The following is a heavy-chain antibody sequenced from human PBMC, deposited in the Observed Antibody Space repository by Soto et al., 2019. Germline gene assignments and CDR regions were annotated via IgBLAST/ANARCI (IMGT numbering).Heavy chain of an antibody. D-gene: IGHD3-3*01. J-gene: IGHJ6*02. V-gene: IGHV3-33*01. CDR2: IWYDGSNK. CDR3: ARDRLMRFLNYYYGMDV. CDR1: GFTFSRYG. Sequence: GSLRLSCAASGFTFSRYGMHWVRQAPGKGLEWVAVIWYDGSNKYYADSVKGRFTISRDNSKNTLYLQMNSLRAEDTAVYYCARDRLMRFLNYYYGMDVWGQGTTVTVSS.